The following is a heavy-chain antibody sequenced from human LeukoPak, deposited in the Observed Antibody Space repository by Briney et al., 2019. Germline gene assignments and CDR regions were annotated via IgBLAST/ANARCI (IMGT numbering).Heavy chain of an antibody. Sequence: SETLSLTCTVSGGSISSYDWSWIRQPPGKGLEWIGYIYYSGSTSYNPSLKSRGTISVDTSKNQFSLKLSSVTAADTAVCYCARDLSGSASYYVDWGQGTLVTLSS. V-gene: IGHV4-59*01. J-gene: IGHJ4*02. CDR1: GGSISSYD. D-gene: IGHD3-10*01. CDR2: IYYSGST. CDR3: ARDLSGSASYYVD.